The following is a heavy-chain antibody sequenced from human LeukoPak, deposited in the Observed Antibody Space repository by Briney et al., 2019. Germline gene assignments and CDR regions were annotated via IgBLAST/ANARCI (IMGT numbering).Heavy chain of an antibody. CDR1: GYTFTGYY. V-gene: IGHV1-2*02. CDR2: INPNSGGT. Sequence: ASVKVSCKASGYTFTGYYMHWVRQAPGQGLEWMGWINPNSGGTKYAQKFQGRVTMTRDTSISTAYMELSSLRSDDTAMYYCARYYIEGRCFDYWGQGTLVTVSS. D-gene: IGHD3-10*01. CDR3: ARYYIEGRCFDY. J-gene: IGHJ4*02.